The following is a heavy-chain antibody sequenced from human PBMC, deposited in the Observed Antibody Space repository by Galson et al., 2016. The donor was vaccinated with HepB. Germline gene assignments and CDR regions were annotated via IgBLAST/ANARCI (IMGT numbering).Heavy chain of an antibody. CDR1: GFAFSSYS. V-gene: IGHV3-21*01. CDR3: AKLVSKELEVARYCMDV. Sequence: SLRLSCAASGFAFSSYSMNWVRQAPGKGLEWVSSITSRSTFIYYADSVKGRFTISRDNARNSLYLQMNSLRAEDTALYFCAKLVSKELEVARYCMDVWGQGTTVTVSS. D-gene: IGHD5/OR15-5a*01. J-gene: IGHJ6*02. CDR2: ITSRSTFI.